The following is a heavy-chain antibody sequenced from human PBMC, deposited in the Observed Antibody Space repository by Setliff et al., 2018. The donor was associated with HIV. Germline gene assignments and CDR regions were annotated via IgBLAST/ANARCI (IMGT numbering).Heavy chain of an antibody. Sequence: PSETLSLTCTVSGGSISSSSYYWGWIRQPPGKGLEWIGSIYDSGSTSYNPSLSCRLTISVDTSKNQVSLRLSSVTVADTGVYYCARHRDPPGSRWIYYYYYMDLWGEGTTVTVSS. CDR2: IYDSGST. V-gene: IGHV4-39*01. CDR1: GGSISSSSYY. D-gene: IGHD6-13*01. J-gene: IGHJ6*03. CDR3: ARHRDPPGSRWIYYYYYMDL.